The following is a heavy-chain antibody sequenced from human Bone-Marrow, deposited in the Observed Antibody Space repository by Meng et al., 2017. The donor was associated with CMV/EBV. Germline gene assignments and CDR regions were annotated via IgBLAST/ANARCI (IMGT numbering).Heavy chain of an antibody. J-gene: IGHJ4*02. CDR2: IKQDGSEK. Sequence: GGSLRLSCAASEFTFSSYAMSWVRQAPGKGLEWVANIKQDGSEKYYVDSVKGRFTTSRDNAKNSLYLQMNSLRAEDTAVYYCASSRFGIAAAGTRNWGQGTLVTVSS. V-gene: IGHV3-7*03. CDR3: ASSRFGIAAAGTRN. D-gene: IGHD6-13*01. CDR1: EFTFSSYA.